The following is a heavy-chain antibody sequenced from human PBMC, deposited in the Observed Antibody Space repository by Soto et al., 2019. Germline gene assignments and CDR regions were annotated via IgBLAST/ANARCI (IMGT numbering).Heavy chain of an antibody. CDR3: ASGLEWSGHDS. CDR2: VYHSGST. CDR1: GYSVSRGYY. V-gene: IGHV4-38-2*01. Sequence: TENLRHPYPVSGYSVSRGYYWGCSREPPRKGLEWIGSVYHSGSTHYHPSLSSRVTISLDTSENQFSLELSFVTAADTAAYFCASGLEWSGHDSWGPGTMPTVSA. D-gene: IGHD3-3*01. J-gene: IGHJ4*02.